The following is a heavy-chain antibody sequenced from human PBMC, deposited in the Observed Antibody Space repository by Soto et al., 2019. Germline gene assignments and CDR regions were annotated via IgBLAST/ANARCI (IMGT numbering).Heavy chain of an antibody. V-gene: IGHV3-23*01. CDR1: GFTFSDYG. CDR3: ARARVTTYSPYFDY. Sequence: GSLRLSCEASGFTFSDYGMTWVRQAPGKGLEWVSTISGSGGTTFYADSVKGRFTISRDNSKNTLYLQMNSLRAEDTAVYSCARARVTTYSPYFDYWGQGTLVTVSS. D-gene: IGHD4-17*01. J-gene: IGHJ4*02. CDR2: ISGSGGTT.